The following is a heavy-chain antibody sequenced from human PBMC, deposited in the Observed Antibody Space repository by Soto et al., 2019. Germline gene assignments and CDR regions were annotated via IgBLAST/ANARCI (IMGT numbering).Heavy chain of an antibody. CDR1: GFTFSSYG. D-gene: IGHD6-19*01. J-gene: IGHJ4*02. V-gene: IGHV3-30*18. Sequence: QVQLVESGGGVVQPGRSLRLSCAASGFTFSSYGMHWVRQAPGKGLEWVAVISYDGSNKYYADSVKGRFTISRDNSKNTLYLQMNSLRAEDMAVYYCAKDRGWYFDYWGQGTLVTVSS. CDR3: AKDRGWYFDY. CDR2: ISYDGSNK.